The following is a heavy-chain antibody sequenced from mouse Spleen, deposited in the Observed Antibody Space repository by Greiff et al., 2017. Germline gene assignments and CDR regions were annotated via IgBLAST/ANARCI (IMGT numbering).Heavy chain of an antibody. CDR1: GFTFSDYG. CDR2: ISSGSSTI. CDR3: ARPSSKGSLAY. D-gene: IGHD1-3*01. V-gene: IGHV5-17*01. J-gene: IGHJ3*01. Sequence: EVHLVESGGGLVKPGGSLKLSCAASGFTFSDYGMHWVRQAPEKGLEWVAYISSGSSTIYYADTVKGRFTISRDNAKNTLFLQMTSLRSEDTAMYYCARPSSKGSLAYWGQGTLVTVSA.